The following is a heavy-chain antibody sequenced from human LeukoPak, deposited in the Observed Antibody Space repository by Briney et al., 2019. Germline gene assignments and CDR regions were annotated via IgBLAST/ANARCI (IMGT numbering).Heavy chain of an antibody. CDR3: ATQGEYYDSSGYQFPFDY. CDR1: GFTFSSYA. CDR2: ISGSGGST. D-gene: IGHD3-22*01. Sequence: GGSLRLSCAASGFTFSSYAMSWVRQAPGKGLGWVSAISGSGGSTYYADSVKGRFTISRDNSKNTLYLQMNSLRAEDTAVYYCATQGEYYDSSGYQFPFDYWGQGTLVTVSS. J-gene: IGHJ4*02. V-gene: IGHV3-23*01.